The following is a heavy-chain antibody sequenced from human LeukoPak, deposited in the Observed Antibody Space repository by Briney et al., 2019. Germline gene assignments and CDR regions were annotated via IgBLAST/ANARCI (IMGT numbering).Heavy chain of an antibody. J-gene: IGHJ6*02. D-gene: IGHD3-3*01. CDR3: ASEWPRAEWLLCSVDYYYGMDV. CDR2: ISNDGSNK. CDR1: GFTFSSYC. Sequence: GRSLRLSCAAAGFTFSSYCMHWVRQAPGKGLEWVAVISNDGSNKYYADSVKGRFTISRDNSKNTLYLQMTSLRAQDRPIYYGASEWPRAEWLLCSVDYYYGMDVWGQGTTVTVSS. V-gene: IGHV3-30-3*01.